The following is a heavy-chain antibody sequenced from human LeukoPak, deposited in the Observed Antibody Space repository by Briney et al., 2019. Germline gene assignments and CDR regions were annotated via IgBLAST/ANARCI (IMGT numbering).Heavy chain of an antibody. CDR1: GGSISSGDYY. D-gene: IGHD5-24*01. J-gene: IGHJ3*02. CDR3: ARFQSKMGSDAFDI. V-gene: IGHV4-30-4*08. CDR2: IYYSGSS. Sequence: PSETLSLTCTVSGGSISSGDYYWSWIRQPPGKGLEWIGYIYYSGSSYYNPSLKRRVTISVDKSKNQFSLKLSSVTAADTAVYYCARFQSKMGSDAFDIWGQGTMVTVSS.